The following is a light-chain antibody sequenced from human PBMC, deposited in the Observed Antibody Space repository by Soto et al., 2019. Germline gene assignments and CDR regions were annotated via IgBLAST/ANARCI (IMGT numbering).Light chain of an antibody. Sequence: QSALTQPASVSGSPGQSITISCTGTSSDVGSYNLVSWYQQHPGKAPKLIIYEGSKRPSGVSNRFSGSKSGNTASLTISGLQAEDEADYCCCSYAGSTPYVFGTGTKLTVL. CDR1: SSDVGSYNL. J-gene: IGLJ1*01. CDR2: EGS. CDR3: CSYAGSTPYV. V-gene: IGLV2-23*01.